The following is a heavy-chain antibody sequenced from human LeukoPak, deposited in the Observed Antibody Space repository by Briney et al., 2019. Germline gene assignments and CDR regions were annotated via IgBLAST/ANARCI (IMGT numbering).Heavy chain of an antibody. CDR2: IYYTGVT. D-gene: IGHD3-16*01. CDR1: GGSFTNHY. CDR3: ARRRWGGYFDFDY. Sequence: SSETLSLTCTVSGGSFTNHYWSWIRQPPRKGLEWIGYIYYTGVTNYNPSLKSRVTISVDTSKNQFSLRLNSVTAADTAVYYCARRRWGGYFDFDYWGQGTLVTVSS. V-gene: IGHV4-59*08. J-gene: IGHJ4*02.